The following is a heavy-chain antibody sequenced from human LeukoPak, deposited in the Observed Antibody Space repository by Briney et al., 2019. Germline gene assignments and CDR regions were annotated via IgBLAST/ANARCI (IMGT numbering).Heavy chain of an antibody. CDR3: APYSSSTGSFDY. Sequence: GGSLRLSCAASGFTFSTYSMNWVRQAPGKGLEWVSYISRSSSTIYYADSVKGRFTISRDNAKNSLDLQMNSLRAEDTAVYYCAPYSSSTGSFDYWGQGTLVTVSS. CDR2: ISRSSSTI. V-gene: IGHV3-48*01. CDR1: GFTFSTYS. D-gene: IGHD6-6*01. J-gene: IGHJ4*02.